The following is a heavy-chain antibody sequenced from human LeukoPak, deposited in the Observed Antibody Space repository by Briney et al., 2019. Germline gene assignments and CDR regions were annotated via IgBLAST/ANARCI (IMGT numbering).Heavy chain of an antibody. CDR2: FDPEDGET. J-gene: IGHJ3*02. CDR1: GYTLTELS. Sequence: GASVKVSCKVSGYTLTELSMHWMRQAPGKGLEWMGGFDPEDGETIYAQKFQGRVTMTEDTSTDTAYMELSSLRSEDTAVYYCATGDIAAAVYAFDIWGQGTMVTVSS. CDR3: ATGDIAAAVYAFDI. V-gene: IGHV1-24*01. D-gene: IGHD6-13*01.